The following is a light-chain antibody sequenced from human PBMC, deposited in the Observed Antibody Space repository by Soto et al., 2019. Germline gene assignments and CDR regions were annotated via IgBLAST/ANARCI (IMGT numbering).Light chain of an antibody. Sequence: DIQMTQSPSSLSASVGDRVAITCRASQTISSYLNWYQQKPGKAPKLLIYAASSLQSGVPSRFSGSRSGTDFTLTISSLQPEDSATYYCQQSYSTPPTFGQGTKVEIK. CDR2: AAS. CDR1: QTISSY. CDR3: QQSYSTPPT. J-gene: IGKJ1*01. V-gene: IGKV1-39*01.